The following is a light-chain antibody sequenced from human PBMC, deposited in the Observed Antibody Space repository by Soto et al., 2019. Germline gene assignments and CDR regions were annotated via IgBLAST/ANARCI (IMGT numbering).Light chain of an antibody. Sequence: DIVMTQSPESLAVSLGERATINCKSSQSVLYSSNNKNYLAWFQQKPGQPPKLLIYWASARESGVPDRFSGSGSGTDFTLTISSLQAEDVAVYYCQQYFNTPRTFGGGTKVEIK. V-gene: IGKV4-1*01. CDR2: WAS. J-gene: IGKJ4*01. CDR3: QQYFNTPRT. CDR1: QSVLYSSNNKNY.